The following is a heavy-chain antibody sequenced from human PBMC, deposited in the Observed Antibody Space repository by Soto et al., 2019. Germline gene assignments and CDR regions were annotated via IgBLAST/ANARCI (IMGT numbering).Heavy chain of an antibody. J-gene: IGHJ4*02. CDR3: ARGSSGWYLTFDY. D-gene: IGHD6-19*01. Sequence: GGSLRLSWVASGFTFDDYGMNWVRQAPGKGLEWVSGINWNSGTTGYADSVKGRFTISRDNAKNSLYLQMNSLRPEDTALYYCARGSSGWYLTFDYWGQGTLVTVSS. V-gene: IGHV3-9*01. CDR1: GFTFDDYG. CDR2: INWNSGTT.